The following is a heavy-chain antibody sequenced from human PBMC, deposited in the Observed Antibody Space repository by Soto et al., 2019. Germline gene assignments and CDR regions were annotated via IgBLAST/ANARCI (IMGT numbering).Heavy chain of an antibody. CDR2: IYSSGKT. CDR3: ARDRSNSPDFFDY. V-gene: IGHV4-30-4*01. J-gene: IGHJ4*02. D-gene: IGHD6-6*01. Sequence: QVQLQESGPGLVKPSQTLSLTCTVSGGSIDSDDYYWTWIRQPPGKGLEWIGYIYSSGKTSYNPSLESRLTISIDTSKNQFSLHLNSVSAADTAVYVCARDRSNSPDFFDYWGQGTLVTVSS. CDR1: GGSIDSDDYY.